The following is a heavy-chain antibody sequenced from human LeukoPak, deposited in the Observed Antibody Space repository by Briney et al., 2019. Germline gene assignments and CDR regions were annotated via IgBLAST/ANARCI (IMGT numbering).Heavy chain of an antibody. D-gene: IGHD5-12*01. CDR3: AKGSNRGVATIDY. CDR1: GFTFSSYG. J-gene: IGHJ4*02. V-gene: IGHV3-30*18. Sequence: GGSLRLSCAASGFTFSSYGMHWVRQAPGKGLDWVAVISYDGSNKYHADSVKGRFTISRDNSKNTLFLQMNSLRAEDTAVYYCAKGSNRGVATIDYWGQGTLVTVSS. CDR2: ISYDGSNK.